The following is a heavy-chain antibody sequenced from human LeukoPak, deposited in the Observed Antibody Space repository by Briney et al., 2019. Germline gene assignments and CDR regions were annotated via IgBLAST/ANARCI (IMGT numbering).Heavy chain of an antibody. J-gene: IGHJ3*02. CDR2: IIPIFGTA. D-gene: IGHD2-15*01. V-gene: IGHV1-69*05. CDR3: ARSETQDIVVVVDAFDI. CDR1: GGTFSSYA. Sequence: SVKVSCKASGGTFSSYAISWVRQAPGQGLEWMGGIIPIFGTANYAQKFQGRVTITTDESTSTDYMELSSLRSEDTAVYYCARSETQDIVVVVDAFDIWGQGTMVTVSS.